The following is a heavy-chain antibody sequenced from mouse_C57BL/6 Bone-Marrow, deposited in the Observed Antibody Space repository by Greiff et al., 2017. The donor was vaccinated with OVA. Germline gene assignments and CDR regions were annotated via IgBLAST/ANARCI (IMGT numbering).Heavy chain of an antibody. V-gene: IGHV1-64*01. CDR1: GYTFTSYW. J-gene: IGHJ4*01. CDR3: ARLRRRGYAMDY. CDR2: IHPNSGST. D-gene: IGHD2-12*01. Sequence: QVQLQQPGAELVKPGASVKLSCKASGYTFTSYWMHWVKQRPGQGLEWIGMIHPNSGSTNYNEKFKSKATLTVDKSSCTAYMQLSSLTSEDSAVYYCARLRRRGYAMDYWGQGTSVTVSS.